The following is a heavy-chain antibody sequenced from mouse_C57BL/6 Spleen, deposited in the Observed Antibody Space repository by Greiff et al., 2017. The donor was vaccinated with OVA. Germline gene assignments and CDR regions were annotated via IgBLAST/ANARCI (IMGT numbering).Heavy chain of an antibody. D-gene: IGHD1-1*01. CDR3: ARRGLYYGSSYGYFDV. V-gene: IGHV1-54*01. CDR2: INPGSGGT. J-gene: IGHJ1*03. Sequence: VQLQQSGAELVRPGTSVKVSCKASGYAFTNYLIEWVKQRPGQGLEWIGVINPGSGGTNYNEKFKGKATLTADKSSSTAYMQLSSLTSEDSAVYFCARRGLYYGSSYGYFDVWGTGTTVTVSS. CDR1: GYAFTNYL.